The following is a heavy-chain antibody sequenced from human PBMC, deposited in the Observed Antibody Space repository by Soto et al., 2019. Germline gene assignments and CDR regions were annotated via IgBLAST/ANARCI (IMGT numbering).Heavy chain of an antibody. CDR1: GGTLSSYA. Sequence: ASLKVSCKASGGTLSSYAISWVRQAPGQGLEWMGGIIPIFGTANYAQKFQGRVTITADESTSTAYMELSSLRSEDTAVYYCARYGGYSGYGAFDIWGQGTMVTVSS. D-gene: IGHD5-12*01. CDR3: ARYGGYSGYGAFDI. J-gene: IGHJ3*02. CDR2: IIPIFGTA. V-gene: IGHV1-69*01.